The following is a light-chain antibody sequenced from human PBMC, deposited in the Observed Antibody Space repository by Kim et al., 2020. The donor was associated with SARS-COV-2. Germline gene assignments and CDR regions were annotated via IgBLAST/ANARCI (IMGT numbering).Light chain of an antibody. CDR3: QQYGGSPLT. J-gene: IGKJ4*01. CDR1: QSVTGNY. Sequence: IVLTQSPATLSLSPGERATLSCGASQSVTGNYLAWYQQKPGLAPRLLIYEASSRASGIPDRFSGRGSGTDFTLTISRLEPEDFAVYYCQQYGGSPLTFGGGTKVDIK. V-gene: IGKV3D-20*01. CDR2: EAS.